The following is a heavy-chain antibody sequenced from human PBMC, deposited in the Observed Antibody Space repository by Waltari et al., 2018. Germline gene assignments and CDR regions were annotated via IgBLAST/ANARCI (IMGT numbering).Heavy chain of an antibody. CDR3: ARRFIGDYGGYFDF. D-gene: IGHD4-17*01. Sequence: VQLVASGGGSTQPGGSLKLSCAVSGFSVARSNMSWVRQAPGKGLEWVSVIYSAGSTYHSDALQGRFTMSRDTSTNELFLHMSSLTAEDTAVYYCARRFIGDYGGYFDFWGQGTLVTVSS. CDR1: GFSVARSN. J-gene: IGHJ4*02. CDR2: IYSAGST. V-gene: IGHV3-53*01.